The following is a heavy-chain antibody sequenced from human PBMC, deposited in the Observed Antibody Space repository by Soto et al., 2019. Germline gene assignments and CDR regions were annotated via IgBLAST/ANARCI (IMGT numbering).Heavy chain of an antibody. Sequence: QVQLQESGPGLVKPSGTLSLTCAVSGGSISSSNWWSWVRQPPGKGLEWIGEIYHSGSTNHNPSPKSRVPISVNKSKNQFSRKLSSVTAADTAVYYWARGGGGIEQQLVDYWGQGTLVTVSS. J-gene: IGHJ4*02. D-gene: IGHD6-13*01. CDR3: ARGGGGIEQQLVDY. CDR1: GGSISSSNW. CDR2: IYHSGST. V-gene: IGHV4-4*02.